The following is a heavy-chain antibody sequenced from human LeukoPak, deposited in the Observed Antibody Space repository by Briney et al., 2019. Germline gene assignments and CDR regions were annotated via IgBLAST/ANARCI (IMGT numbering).Heavy chain of an antibody. CDR2: ISGSGGST. J-gene: IGHJ4*02. CDR3: AKDSQGSVGSGWYEDYFDY. V-gene: IGHV3-23*01. D-gene: IGHD6-19*01. Sequence: PGGSLRLSCAASGFTFSSYAMSWVRQAPGKGLEWVSAISGSGGSTYYADSVKGRFTISRDNSKNTLYLQMNSLRAEDTAVYYCAKDSQGSVGSGWYEDYFDYWGQGTLVTVSS. CDR1: GFTFSSYA.